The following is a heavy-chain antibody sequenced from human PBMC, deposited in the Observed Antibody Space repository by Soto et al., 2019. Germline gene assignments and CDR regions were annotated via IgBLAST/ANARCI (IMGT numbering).Heavy chain of an antibody. J-gene: IGHJ6*02. Sequence: EVQLVESGVGLVQPGGSLRLSCAASGFTVSSNYMSWVRQAPGKGLEWVSVIYSGGSTYYADSVKGRFTISRDNSKNTLYLQMNSLRAEDTAVYYCARDRIPTGMDVWGQGTTVTVSS. V-gene: IGHV3-66*01. CDR2: IYSGGST. CDR1: GFTVSSNY. CDR3: ARDRIPTGMDV.